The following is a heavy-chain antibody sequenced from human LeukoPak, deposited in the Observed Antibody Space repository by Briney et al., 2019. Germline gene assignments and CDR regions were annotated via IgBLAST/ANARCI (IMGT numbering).Heavy chain of an antibody. J-gene: IGHJ4*02. CDR3: ARDSVYYDSSGYLFVY. Sequence: GGSLRLSCAASGFTFSSYSMNWVRQAPGKGLEWVSSISSSSSYIYYADSVKGRFTISRDNAKNSLYLQMNSLRAEDTAVYYCARDSVYYDSSGYLFVYWGQGTLVTVSS. D-gene: IGHD3-22*01. CDR1: GFTFSSYS. CDR2: ISSSSSYI. V-gene: IGHV3-21*01.